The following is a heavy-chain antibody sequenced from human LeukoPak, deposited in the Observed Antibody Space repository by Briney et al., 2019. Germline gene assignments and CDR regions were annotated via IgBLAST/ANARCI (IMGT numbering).Heavy chain of an antibody. V-gene: IGHV4-34*01. Sequence: SETLSLTCAVYRGSFSGYYWSWIRQPPGKGLEWIGEINHSGSTNYNPSLKSRVTISVDTSKNQFSLKLSSVTAADTAVYYCASFSPTVDNAFDIWGQGTMVTVSS. J-gene: IGHJ3*02. CDR1: RGSFSGYY. D-gene: IGHD4-17*01. CDR2: INHSGST. CDR3: ASFSPTVDNAFDI.